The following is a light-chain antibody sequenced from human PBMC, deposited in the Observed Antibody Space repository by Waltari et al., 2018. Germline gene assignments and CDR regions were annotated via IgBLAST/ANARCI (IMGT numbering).Light chain of an antibody. J-gene: IGLJ3*02. CDR2: ENK. CDR3: GTWDNSLSAWV. Sequence: QSVLTQPPSVSATPGQRVTISCSGSSSNIGINYMSWYQQLPGTAPKLLIYENKKRPPGIPARFSGSKSGTSATLGITGLQTEDEADYYCGTWDNSLSAWVFGGGTKLTVL. CDR1: SSNIGINY. V-gene: IGLV1-51*02.